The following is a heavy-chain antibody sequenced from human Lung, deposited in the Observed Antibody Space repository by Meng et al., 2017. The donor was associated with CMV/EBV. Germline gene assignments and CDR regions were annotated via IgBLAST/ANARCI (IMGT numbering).Heavy chain of an antibody. CDR1: GGSSSSYY. D-gene: IGHD3-10*01. CDR2: LYYSGST. Sequence: GSLRLXCTVSGGSSSSYYWSWIRQPPGKRLEWIGYLYYSGSTSYNPPLKSRVTISVDTSKNQFSLKLSSVTAADTAVYYCARGSGYYGSGSYYSRYYHGMDVXGQGXTVTVSS. V-gene: IGHV4-59*01. CDR3: ARGSGYYGSGSYYSRYYHGMDV. J-gene: IGHJ6*02.